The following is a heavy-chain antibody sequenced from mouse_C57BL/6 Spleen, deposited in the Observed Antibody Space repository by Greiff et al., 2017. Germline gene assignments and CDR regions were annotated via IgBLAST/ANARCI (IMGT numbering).Heavy chain of an antibody. CDR1: EYEFPSHD. J-gene: IGHJ3*01. V-gene: IGHV5-2*01. CDR2: INSDGGTT. CDR3: ARGGYYYGPFAY. Sequence: EVQLQESGGGLVQPGESLKLSCESNEYEFPSHDMSWVRKTPEKRLELVAAINSDGGTTYYPDTMERRFSISRDNTKKTLYLQMSSLRSEDTALYYCARGGYYYGPFAYWGQGTLVTVSA. D-gene: IGHD1-1*01.